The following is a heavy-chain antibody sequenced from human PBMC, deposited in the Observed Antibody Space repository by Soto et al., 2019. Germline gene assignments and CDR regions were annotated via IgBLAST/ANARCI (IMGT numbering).Heavy chain of an antibody. V-gene: IGHV1-58*01. J-gene: IGHJ6*02. CDR2: IVVGSGNT. CDR1: GFTFTSSA. D-gene: IGHD1-26*01. Sequence: QMQLVQSGPEVKKPGTSVKVSCKASGFTFTSSAVQWVRQARGHRLEWLGWIVVGSGNTNYAQKFQERVTITRDMSTSTAYMELSSLRSEDTAVYYCAAEPEASYYYYGMDVWGQGTTVTVSS. CDR3: AAEPEASYYYYGMDV.